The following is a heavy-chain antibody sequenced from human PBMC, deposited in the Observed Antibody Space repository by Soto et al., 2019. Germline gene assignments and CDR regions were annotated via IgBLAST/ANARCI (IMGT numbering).Heavy chain of an antibody. D-gene: IGHD3-3*01. CDR1: GGSFSGYY. J-gene: IGHJ4*02. CDR2: INHSGST. V-gene: IGHV4-34*01. CDR3: ASRRLYDFWSGYLTPLGY. Sequence: PSETLSLTCAVYGGSFSGYYWSWIRQPPGKGLEWIGEINHSGSTNYNPSLKGRVTISVDTSKNQFSLKLSSVTAADTAVYYCASRRLYDFWSGYLTPLGYWGQGTLVTVSS.